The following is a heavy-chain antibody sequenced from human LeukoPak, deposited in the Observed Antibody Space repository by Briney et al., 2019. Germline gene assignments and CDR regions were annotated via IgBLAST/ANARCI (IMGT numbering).Heavy chain of an antibody. Sequence: GGSLRLSCAASKFTFSNYAMSWVRQAPGKGLEGVSGISGSGGSTFHADSVRGRFTISRDNSKNTVHLQMNSLRVEDTAVYCCGKWVPVGVHYDAGGIDYWGQGTLVTVSS. J-gene: IGHJ4*02. D-gene: IGHD3-22*01. CDR1: KFTFSNYA. CDR3: GKWVPVGVHYDAGGIDY. V-gene: IGHV3-23*01. CDR2: ISGSGGST.